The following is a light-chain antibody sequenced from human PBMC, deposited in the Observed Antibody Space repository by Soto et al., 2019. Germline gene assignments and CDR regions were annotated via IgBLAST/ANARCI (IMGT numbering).Light chain of an antibody. CDR1: QDINDY. V-gene: IGKV1-33*01. J-gene: IGKJ2*01. CDR3: QQYDSLPYS. CDR2: GAS. Sequence: EIQMTQSPSSLSASLGARVTITCQASQDINDYSNWYQQKPGKAPRLLIYGASFLEVGVTSRFSGSGSGTHFTLTISSLQPEDVATYYCQQYDSLPYSFGQGTRLQIK.